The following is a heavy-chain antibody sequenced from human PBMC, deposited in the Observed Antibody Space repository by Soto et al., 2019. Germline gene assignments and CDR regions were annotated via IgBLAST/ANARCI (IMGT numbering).Heavy chain of an antibody. CDR3: ARAKRVGKNYAFVI. J-gene: IGHJ3*02. CDR1: GGTFSSYT. CDR2: IIPILGIA. D-gene: IGHD2-15*01. Sequence: VASVKVSCKASGGTFSSYTISWVRQAPGQGLEWMGRIIPILGIANYAQKFQGRVTITADKSTSTAYMELSGLGSEDTAVYYCARAKRVGKNYAFVIWGQGTMVTVSS. V-gene: IGHV1-69*02.